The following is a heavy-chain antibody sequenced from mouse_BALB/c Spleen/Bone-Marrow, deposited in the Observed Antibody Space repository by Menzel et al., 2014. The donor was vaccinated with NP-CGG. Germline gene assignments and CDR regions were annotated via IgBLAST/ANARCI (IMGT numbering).Heavy chain of an antibody. CDR1: GYTFTRYT. J-gene: IGHJ4*01. D-gene: IGHD1-1*01. CDR2: IIPSSGYT. CDR3: TIRYYAMDY. Sequence: QVHLQQSGAELARPGASVKMSCQASGYTFTRYTMHWEKQRPGQGLEWIGYIIPSSGYTNYNQKFKDKATLTADKSSSTAYMQLSSLTSEGSAVYYCTIRYYAMDYWGQGTSVTVSS. V-gene: IGHV1-4*01.